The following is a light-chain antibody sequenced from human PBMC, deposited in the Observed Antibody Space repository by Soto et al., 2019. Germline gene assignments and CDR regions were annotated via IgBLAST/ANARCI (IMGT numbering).Light chain of an antibody. CDR2: DAS. J-gene: IGKJ2*01. V-gene: IGKV3-15*01. CDR1: QSVGTN. Sequence: EIMMTQSPATLSVPPGERATLSCRASQSVGTNLAWYQQKPGQAPRLLIHDASTRATGVPVRFSGSGSGTEFTLTITSLQSEDFAVYYCQQYNNWPGYTFGQGTKVDIK. CDR3: QQYNNWPGYT.